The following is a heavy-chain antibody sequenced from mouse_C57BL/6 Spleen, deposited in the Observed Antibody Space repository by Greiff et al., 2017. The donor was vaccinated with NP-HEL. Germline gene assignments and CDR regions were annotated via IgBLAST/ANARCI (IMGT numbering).Heavy chain of an antibody. V-gene: IGHV1-26*01. CDR2: INPNNGGT. D-gene: IGHD4-1*01. Sequence: EVQLQQSGPELVKPGASVKISCKASGYTFTDYYMNWVKQSHGKSLEWIGDINPNNGGTSYTQKFKGKATLTVDKSSSTAYRELRSLTSEDSAVYYCVLTGSDYWGQGTTLTVSS. J-gene: IGHJ2*01. CDR3: VLTGSDY. CDR1: GYTFTDYY.